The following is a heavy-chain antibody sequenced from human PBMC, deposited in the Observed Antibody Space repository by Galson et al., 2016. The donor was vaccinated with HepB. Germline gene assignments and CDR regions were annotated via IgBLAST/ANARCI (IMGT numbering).Heavy chain of an antibody. V-gene: IGHV4-59*01. CDR3: ARGGMPAAGTGGWFDP. Sequence: SETLSLTCTVSGGSISSYYWNWIRQPPGKGLEWIGYIYYSGSTNYNPSLTSRVTISVDTSKNQFSLKLTSVTAGDTAVYYCARGGMPAAGTGGWFDPWGQGTLVTVAS. D-gene: IGHD6-13*01. CDR1: GGSISSYY. J-gene: IGHJ5*02. CDR2: IYYSGST.